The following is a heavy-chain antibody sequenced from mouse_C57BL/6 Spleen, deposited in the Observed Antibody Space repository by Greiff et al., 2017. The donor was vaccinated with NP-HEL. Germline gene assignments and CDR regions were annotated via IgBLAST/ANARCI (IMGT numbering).Heavy chain of an antibody. Sequence: VKLMESGAELVRPGASVTLSCKASGYTFTDYEMHWVKQTPVHGLEWIGAIDPETGGTAYNQKFKGKAILTADKSSSTAYMELRSLTSEDSAVYYGTWMDCATLVAFYAVYYLGQGDSVNVS. D-gene: IGHD1-1*01. V-gene: IGHV1-15*01. CDR1: GYTFTDYE. CDR2: IDPETGGT. J-gene: IGHJ4*01. CDR3: TWMDCATLVAFYAVYY.